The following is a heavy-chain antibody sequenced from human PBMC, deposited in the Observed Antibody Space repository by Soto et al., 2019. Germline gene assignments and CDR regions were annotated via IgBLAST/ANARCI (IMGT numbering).Heavy chain of an antibody. CDR3: AREDLHIHLSYYYGMDV. CDR1: GGTFSSYA. V-gene: IGHV1-69*13. Sequence: ASVKVSCKASGGTFSSYAISWVRQAPGQGLEWMGGIIPIFGTANYAQKFQGRVTITADESTSTAYTELSSLRSEDTAVYYCAREDLHIHLSYYYGMDVWGQGTTVTVSS. D-gene: IGHD3-3*01. J-gene: IGHJ6*02. CDR2: IIPIFGTA.